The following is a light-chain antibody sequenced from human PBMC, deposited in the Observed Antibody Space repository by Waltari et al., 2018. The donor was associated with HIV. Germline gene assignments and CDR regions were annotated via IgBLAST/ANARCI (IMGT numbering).Light chain of an antibody. CDR2: VNS. CDR1: SSNIGAGYD. V-gene: IGLV1-40*01. Sequence: QSVLTQPPSVSGAPGQRVTISCTGSSSNIGAGYDVHWYQQLPGTAPKLLIYVNSNRPSEVPARCSVSKSGDSASLAITGLQAEDEADYYCQSYQSSLSGSGVCGGGTKLTVL. J-gene: IGLJ3*02. CDR3: QSYQSSLSGSGV.